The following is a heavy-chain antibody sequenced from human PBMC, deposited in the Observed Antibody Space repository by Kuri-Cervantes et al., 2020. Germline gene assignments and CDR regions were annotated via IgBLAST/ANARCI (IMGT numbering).Heavy chain of an antibody. D-gene: IGHD2-15*01. CDR3: AKEKGYCSGGSCYLKYFDY. CDR2: IWYDGSNK. Sequence: GGSLRLSCAAAGFTFSSYGMHWVRQAPGKGLEWVAVIWYDGSNKYYADSVKGRFTISRDNSKNTLYLQMNSLRTEDTALYYCAKEKGYCSGGSCYLKYFDYWGQGTLVTVSS. J-gene: IGHJ4*02. V-gene: IGHV3-30*02. CDR1: GFTFSSYG.